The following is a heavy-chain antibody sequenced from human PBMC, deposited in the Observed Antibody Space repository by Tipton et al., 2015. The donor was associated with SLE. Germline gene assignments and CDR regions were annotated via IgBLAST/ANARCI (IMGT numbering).Heavy chain of an antibody. CDR3: ARLNDATAIASFDY. CDR1: GDSITSYY. Sequence: TLSLTCTVSGDSITSYYWNWIRQPPGKGLEWIGYIYYSGHTNYSPSLKSRVTLSVDTSKNQFSLTLSSVTAADTAVYYCARLNDATAIASFDYWGQGNLVTVSS. J-gene: IGHJ4*02. V-gene: IGHV4-59*01. CDR2: IYYSGHT. D-gene: IGHD2-21*02.